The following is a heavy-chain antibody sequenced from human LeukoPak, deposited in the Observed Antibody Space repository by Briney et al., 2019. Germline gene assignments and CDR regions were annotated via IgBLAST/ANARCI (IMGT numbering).Heavy chain of an antibody. D-gene: IGHD6-19*01. V-gene: IGHV3-48*03. CDR2: ISGSRTTM. Sequence: GGSLRLSCVASGFTFSSYEMNWLRQSPGKGLEWVSYISGSRTTMYYADSVKGRFTISRDNAKNSLYLQMNSLRAEDTAIYYCARSVQWLPYWGQGTLVTVSS. CDR3: ARSVQWLPY. J-gene: IGHJ4*02. CDR1: GFTFSSYE.